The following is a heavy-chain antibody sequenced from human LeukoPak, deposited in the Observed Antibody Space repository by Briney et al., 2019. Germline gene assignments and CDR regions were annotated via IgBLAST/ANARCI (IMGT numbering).Heavy chain of an antibody. J-gene: IGHJ6*02. Sequence: SETLSLTCTVSGGAISYYYWSWIRQSPGKGLEWIGYIYYSGTTNYNPSLKSRVTISVDTSKNQFSLQLRSVTAADSAVYYCAREDPQTRVPEGMDVWGQGTTVTVSS. CDR1: GGAISYYY. D-gene: IGHD4/OR15-4a*01. V-gene: IGHV4-59*01. CDR3: AREDPQTRVPEGMDV. CDR2: IYYSGTT.